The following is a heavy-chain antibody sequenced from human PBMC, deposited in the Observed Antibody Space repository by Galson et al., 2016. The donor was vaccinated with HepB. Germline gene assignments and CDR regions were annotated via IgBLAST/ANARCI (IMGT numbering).Heavy chain of an antibody. J-gene: IGHJ4*02. D-gene: IGHD1-7*01. Sequence: NEYAESVKSRTTINAHTSENHFSLQLNSVTPEDTAVYYCARETALTGTRDYWGQGTLVTVSS. CDR2: N. V-gene: IGHV6-1*01. CDR3: ARETALTGTRDY.